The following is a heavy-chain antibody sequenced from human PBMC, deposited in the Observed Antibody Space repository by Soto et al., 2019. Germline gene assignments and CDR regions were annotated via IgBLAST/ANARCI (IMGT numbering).Heavy chain of an antibody. CDR3: ARDQGGQSGNFIFDN. J-gene: IGHJ4*02. Sequence: GGSLRLSCAASGFAFSDYVIHWVRQAPGRGLDWVAGIWYHGRDIFYTDSVKGRFTISRDNSKNMLYLQMNSLRAEDTAVYYCARDQGGQSGNFIFDNWGQGTLVTVSS. D-gene: IGHD1-26*01. CDR2: IWYHGRDI. CDR1: GFAFSDYV. V-gene: IGHV3-33*01.